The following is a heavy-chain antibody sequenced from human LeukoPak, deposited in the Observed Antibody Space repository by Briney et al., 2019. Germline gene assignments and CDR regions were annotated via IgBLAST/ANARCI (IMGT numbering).Heavy chain of an antibody. CDR1: GYTFTGYY. Sequence: EASVKVSCKASGYTFTGYYMHWVRQAPGQGLEWMGWINPNSGGTNYAQKFQGRVTMTRDTSISTAYMELRSLRSDDTAAYYCARQDYGSGFDYWGQGTLVTVSS. V-gene: IGHV1-2*02. J-gene: IGHJ4*02. D-gene: IGHD3-10*01. CDR2: INPNSGGT. CDR3: ARQDYGSGFDY.